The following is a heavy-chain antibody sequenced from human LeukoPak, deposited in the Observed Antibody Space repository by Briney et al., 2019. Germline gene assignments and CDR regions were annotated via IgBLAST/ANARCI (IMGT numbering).Heavy chain of an antibody. Sequence: GGSLRLSCAASGFTFSSYWMHWVRQAPGKGLVWVSRINTDGSSTSYADSVKGRFTISRDNAKNTLYLQMNSLRAEDTAVYYCARGPERASKEERKFDPWGQGTLVTVSS. CDR2: INTDGSST. CDR1: GFTFSSYW. V-gene: IGHV3-74*01. D-gene: IGHD1-1*01. J-gene: IGHJ5*02. CDR3: ARGPERASKEERKFDP.